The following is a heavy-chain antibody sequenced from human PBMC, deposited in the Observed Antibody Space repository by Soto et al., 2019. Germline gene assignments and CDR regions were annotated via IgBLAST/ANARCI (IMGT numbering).Heavy chain of an antibody. J-gene: IGHJ6*02. V-gene: IGHV4-38-2*01. CDR1: GYSMTSGYY. CDR3: ARTFDYYGMDV. Sequence: SETLSLTCDVSGYSMTSGYYWGWVRQPPGKGLEWLGSIYHGGSVYYNPSLKSRVVISLDTSKNHFSLDLTSVTAADTAVYYCARTFDYYGMDVWGQGTTVTVSS. D-gene: IGHD3-3*01. CDR2: IYHGGSV.